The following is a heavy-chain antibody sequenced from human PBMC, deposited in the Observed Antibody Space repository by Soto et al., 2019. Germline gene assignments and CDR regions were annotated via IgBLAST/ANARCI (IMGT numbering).Heavy chain of an antibody. CDR1: GFTFSSYG. D-gene: IGHD3-10*01. Sequence: GGSLRRPCAASGFTFSSYGMHWVRQAPGRGLAWVAVISYDGSNKYYVDSVKGRFTISRDNSKNTLYLQMNSLRAEDTAVYYCAKSPITMVRGVIIEDGMDVWGQGTTVTVSS. CDR2: ISYDGSNK. J-gene: IGHJ6*02. V-gene: IGHV3-30*18. CDR3: AKSPITMVRGVIIEDGMDV.